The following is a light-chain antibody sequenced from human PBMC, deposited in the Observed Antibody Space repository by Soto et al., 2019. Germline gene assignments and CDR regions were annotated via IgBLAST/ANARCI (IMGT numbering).Light chain of an antibody. CDR3: QQYNNWLHT. CDR1: QSVSSN. CDR2: GAS. Sequence: EIVMTQSPATLSVSPGERATLSCRASQSVSSNLAWYQQKPGQAPRLLIYGASTRATGIPARFSGSGSGTEFTLTISSLQSEDFAVYSCQQYNNWLHTFGQGTKLEIK. V-gene: IGKV3-15*01. J-gene: IGKJ2*01.